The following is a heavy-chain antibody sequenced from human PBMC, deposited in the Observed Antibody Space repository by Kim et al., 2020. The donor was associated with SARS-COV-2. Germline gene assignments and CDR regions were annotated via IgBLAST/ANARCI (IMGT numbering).Heavy chain of an antibody. J-gene: IGHJ3*02. CDR2: ISGTAGRT. D-gene: IGHD3-10*01. V-gene: IGHV3-23*01. Sequence: GGSLRLSCATSGFTFSKYAMNWVRQVPGKGPEWVSAISGTAGRTYYPYSVKGRFTISRDNSKNTLYLQMNSLRAEDTAVYYCAKDRSDFAEYTLKIDAFDIWGPGTMVTVSS. CDR3: AKDRSDFAEYTLKIDAFDI. CDR1: GFTFSKYA.